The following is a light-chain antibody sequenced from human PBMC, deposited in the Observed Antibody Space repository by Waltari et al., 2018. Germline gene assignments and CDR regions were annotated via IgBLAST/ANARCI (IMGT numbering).Light chain of an antibody. Sequence: QSALTQPASVSGSPGQSITISCAGPASDVGGSNYFSWYQQPPGKAPKLMIYEVSNRPSGVSNRFSGSKSGNTASLTISGLQPEDEADYYCSSYTSSSTWVFGGGTKLTVL. J-gene: IGLJ3*02. CDR1: ASDVGGSNY. V-gene: IGLV2-14*01. CDR3: SSYTSSSTWV. CDR2: EVS.